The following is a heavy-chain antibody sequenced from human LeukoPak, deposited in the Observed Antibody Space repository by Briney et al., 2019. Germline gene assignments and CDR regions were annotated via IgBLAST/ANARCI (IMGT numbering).Heavy chain of an antibody. Sequence: ASVKLSCKASGYTFTSYGISWVRQAPGQGLEWMGWISGYNGNTNYAQKVQGRVTMTTDTSTSTAYMELRSLRSDDTAVYYCARDLYPNYHDSSGYYYYFDYWGEGTLVTVSS. CDR3: ARDLYPNYHDSSGYYYYFDY. CDR2: ISGYNGNT. J-gene: IGHJ4*02. D-gene: IGHD3-22*01. CDR1: GYTFTSYG. V-gene: IGHV1-18*01.